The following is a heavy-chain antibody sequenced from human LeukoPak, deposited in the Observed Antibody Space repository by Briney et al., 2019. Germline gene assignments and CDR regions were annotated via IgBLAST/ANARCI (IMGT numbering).Heavy chain of an antibody. CDR2: INPSSGGT. CDR3: ARAGDGLELRAEFDP. Sequence: ASVKVSCKASGYTFTGYYMHWVRQAPGQGLEWMGWINPSSGGTNYAQKFQGRVTMTRDTSISTAYMELSRLRSDDTAVYYCARAGDGLELRAEFDPWGQGTLVTVSS. J-gene: IGHJ5*02. V-gene: IGHV1-2*02. CDR1: GYTFTGYY. D-gene: IGHD1-7*01.